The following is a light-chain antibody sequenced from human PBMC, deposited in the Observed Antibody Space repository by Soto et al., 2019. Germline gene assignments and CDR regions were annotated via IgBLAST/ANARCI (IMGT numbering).Light chain of an antibody. CDR2: AAS. J-gene: IGKJ4*01. CDR1: QGISNY. Sequence: AYVGGRVTIRCRASQGISNYLAWYQQKPGKVPKLLIYAASTLQSGVPSRFSGSGSGTDFTLTISSLQPEDVATYYCQKYNSAPLTLGGGTKVDI. CDR3: QKYNSAPLT. V-gene: IGKV1-27*01.